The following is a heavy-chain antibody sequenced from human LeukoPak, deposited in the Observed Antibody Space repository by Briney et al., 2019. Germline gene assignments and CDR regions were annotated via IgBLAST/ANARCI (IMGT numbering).Heavy chain of an antibody. J-gene: IGHJ6*04. D-gene: IGHD3-10*02. CDR3: AELGITMIGGV. V-gene: IGHV3-20*04. CDR1: GFSFDDYG. Sequence: PGGSLRLSCAASGFSFDDYGMNWVRQAPGKGLEWVCRINANGASTAYADSVKGRFTISRDNAKNSLYLQMNNLRAEDTAVYYCAELGITMIGGVWGKGTTVTISS. CDR2: INANGAST.